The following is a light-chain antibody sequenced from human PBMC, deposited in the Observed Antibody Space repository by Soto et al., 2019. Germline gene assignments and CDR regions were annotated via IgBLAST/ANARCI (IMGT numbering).Light chain of an antibody. CDR1: QSVSNSY. Sequence: EIVLTQSPGTLSLSPGERATLSCRASQSVSNSYLAWYQQKPGQAPRLLLYGASSRAAGIPDRFSGSGSGTDFTLTISRLEPADFAVYYCQQYGSSPFTFGPGTKVDIK. CDR2: GAS. J-gene: IGKJ3*01. CDR3: QQYGSSPFT. V-gene: IGKV3-20*01.